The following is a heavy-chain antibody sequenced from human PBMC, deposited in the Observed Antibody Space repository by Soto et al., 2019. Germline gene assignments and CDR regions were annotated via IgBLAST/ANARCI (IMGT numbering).Heavy chain of an antibody. Sequence: GGSLRLSCAASGFTFSSYWMSWVRQAPGKGLEWVANIKQDGSEKYYVDSVKGRFTISRDNAKNSLYLQMNSLRAEDTAVYYCARKNPFWSGYYFDYWGQGTLVTVSS. D-gene: IGHD3-3*01. CDR3: ARKNPFWSGYYFDY. J-gene: IGHJ4*02. V-gene: IGHV3-7*05. CDR1: GFTFSSYW. CDR2: IKQDGSEK.